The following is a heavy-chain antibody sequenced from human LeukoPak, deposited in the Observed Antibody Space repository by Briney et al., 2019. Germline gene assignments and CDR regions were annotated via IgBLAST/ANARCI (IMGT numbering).Heavy chain of an antibody. D-gene: IGHD1-14*01. Sequence: PSETLSLTCTVSGGSISSYYWSWIRQPPGKGLEWIGYIYYSGSTNYNPSLKSRVTISVDTSKNQFPLRLNSVTAADTAVYYCARQRYNCNHAGYWGQGTLVTVSS. J-gene: IGHJ4*02. V-gene: IGHV4-59*08. CDR3: ARQRYNCNHAGY. CDR1: GGSISSYY. CDR2: IYYSGST.